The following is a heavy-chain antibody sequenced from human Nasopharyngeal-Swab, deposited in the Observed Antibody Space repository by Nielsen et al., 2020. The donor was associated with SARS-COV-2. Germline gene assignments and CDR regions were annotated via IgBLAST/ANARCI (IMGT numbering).Heavy chain of an antibody. V-gene: IGHV3-23*01. CDR3: AKDRDSGDDSEEYYHYYGMDV. J-gene: IGHJ6*02. Sequence: GESLKISCAASGFTLSNFAMSWVRQAPGKGLEWVSVISGDSDSTYYTDSVRGRFTISRDNSKNTLNLQMNNLRAEDTAIYYCAKDRDSGDDSEEYYHYYGMDVRGQGAPVTVSS. CDR2: ISGDSDST. D-gene: IGHD5-12*01. CDR1: GFTLSNFA.